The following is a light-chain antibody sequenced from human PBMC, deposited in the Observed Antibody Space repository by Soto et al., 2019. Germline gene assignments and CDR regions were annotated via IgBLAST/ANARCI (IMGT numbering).Light chain of an antibody. CDR2: GNS. Sequence: QSVLTQPPSVSGAPGQRVTISCTGSSSNIGAGYDVHWYQQLPGTAPKLLISGNSNRPSGVPDRFSGSKSGTSASLAITGLQDEDAADYYCQSYDSSLSGWVFGGGTQLTVL. CDR3: QSYDSSLSGWV. CDR1: SSNIGAGYD. V-gene: IGLV1-40*01. J-gene: IGLJ3*02.